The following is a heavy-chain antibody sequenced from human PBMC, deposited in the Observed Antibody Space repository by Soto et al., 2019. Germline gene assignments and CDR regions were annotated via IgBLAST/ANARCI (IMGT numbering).Heavy chain of an antibody. Sequence: GGSLRLSCAASGFTFIRYGMHWVRQAPGKGLEWVAVIWYDGSNKYYADSVKGRFTISRDNSKNTLYLQMDSLRAEDTAVYYCAKNPGYYYDSTGYHFDYWGQGTLVTVSS. V-gene: IGHV3-33*06. CDR3: AKNPGYYYDSTGYHFDY. J-gene: IGHJ4*02. CDR1: GFTFIRYG. CDR2: IWYDGSNK. D-gene: IGHD3-22*01.